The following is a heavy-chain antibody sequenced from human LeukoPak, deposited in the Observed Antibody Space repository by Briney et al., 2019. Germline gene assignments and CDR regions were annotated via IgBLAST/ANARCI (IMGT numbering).Heavy chain of an antibody. V-gene: IGHV3-53*01. D-gene: IGHD5-12*01. Sequence: GGSLRLSCAASGFTVSSNYMSWVRQAPGKGLEWVSVIYSGGSTYYADSVKGRFTISRDNSKNTLYLQMNSLRAEDTAVYYCARDFIRVKYSGYDPPYYGMDVWGQGTTVTVSS. CDR3: ARDFIRVKYSGYDPPYYGMDV. CDR2: IYSGGST. CDR1: GFTVSSNY. J-gene: IGHJ6*02.